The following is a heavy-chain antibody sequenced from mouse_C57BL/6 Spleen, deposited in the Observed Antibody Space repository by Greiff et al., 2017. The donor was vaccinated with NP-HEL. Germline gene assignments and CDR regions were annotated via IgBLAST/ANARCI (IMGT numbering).Heavy chain of an antibody. D-gene: IGHD2-10*01. J-gene: IGHJ4*01. CDR3: ARPYYGDYYAMDY. V-gene: IGHV1-7*01. CDR2: INPSSGYT. CDR1: GYTFTSYW. Sequence: VKLMESGAELAKPGASVKLSCKASGYTFTSYWMHWVKQRPGQGLEWIGYINPSSGYTKYNQKFKDKATLTADKYSSTAYMQLSSLTYEYSAVYYWARPYYGDYYAMDYWGQGTSVTVSS.